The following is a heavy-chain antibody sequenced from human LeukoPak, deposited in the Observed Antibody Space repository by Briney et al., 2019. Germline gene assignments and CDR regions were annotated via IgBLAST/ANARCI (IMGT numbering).Heavy chain of an antibody. CDR3: ARRTSGWFDP. J-gene: IGHJ5*02. CDR1: GGSISSYY. CDR2: IYTSGST. D-gene: IGHD1-14*01. Sequence: KPSETLSLTCTVSGGSISSYYWSWIRQPPGKGLEWIGYIYTSGSTNYNPSLKSRVTISVDTSKNQFSLKLSFVTAADTAVYYCARRTSGWFDPWGQGTLVTVSS. V-gene: IGHV4-4*09.